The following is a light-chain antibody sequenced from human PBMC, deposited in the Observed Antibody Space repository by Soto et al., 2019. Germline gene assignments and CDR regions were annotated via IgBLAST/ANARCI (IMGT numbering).Light chain of an antibody. Sequence: QTVVTQEPSFSVSPGGTVTLTCGLSSGSVSTNYYPSWYQQTPGQAPRTLIYNTNIRSSGVPDRFSGSILGNKAALTITGAQADDESDYYCVLYLGSGIYWVFGGGTQLTVL. CDR1: SGSVSTNYY. J-gene: IGLJ3*02. CDR2: NTN. V-gene: IGLV8-61*01. CDR3: VLYLGSGIYWV.